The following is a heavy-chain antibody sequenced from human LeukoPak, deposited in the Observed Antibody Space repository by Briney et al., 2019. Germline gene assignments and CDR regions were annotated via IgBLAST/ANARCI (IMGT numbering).Heavy chain of an antibody. CDR1: GFTFSSYW. J-gene: IGHJ4*02. V-gene: IGHV3-74*01. CDR3: ARDQGSFDY. Sequence: GSLRLSCAASGFTFSSYWMHWIRQAPGKGLVWVSRIHSDGIGTSYADSVRGRFTISRDNAKNTVYLQMNSLRAEDTAVYYCARDQGSFDYWGQGTMAADSS. CDR2: IHSDGIGT.